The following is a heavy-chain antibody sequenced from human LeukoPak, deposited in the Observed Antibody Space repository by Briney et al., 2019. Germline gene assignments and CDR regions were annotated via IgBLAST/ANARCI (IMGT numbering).Heavy chain of an antibody. CDR3: ASGEFDYYDSIMF. D-gene: IGHD3-22*01. J-gene: IGHJ4*02. V-gene: IGHV3-74*01. CDR2: INRDGSST. CDR1: GFTFSSYW. Sequence: GGSLRLSCAASGFTFSSYWMHWVRQAPGKGLVWVSRINRDGSSTSYVDSVKGRFTISRDNAKNTLYLQMNSLRAEDTAVYYCASGEFDYYDSIMFGGQGTLVTVSS.